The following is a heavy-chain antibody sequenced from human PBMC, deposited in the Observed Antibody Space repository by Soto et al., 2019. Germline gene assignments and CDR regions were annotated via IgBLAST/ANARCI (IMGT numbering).Heavy chain of an antibody. J-gene: IGHJ4*02. D-gene: IGHD3-10*01. CDR1: GYTFTSYG. Sequence: QVQLVQSGAEVKKPGASVKVSCKASGYTFTSYGISWVRQAPGQGLEWMGWINAYNGNTNYAQKLQGRVTMTTDTSTSTGYMELRRLRSDDTAVYYCATDLGGVIITVDYWGQGTLVTVSS. CDR2: INAYNGNT. V-gene: IGHV1-18*01. CDR3: ATDLGGVIITVDY.